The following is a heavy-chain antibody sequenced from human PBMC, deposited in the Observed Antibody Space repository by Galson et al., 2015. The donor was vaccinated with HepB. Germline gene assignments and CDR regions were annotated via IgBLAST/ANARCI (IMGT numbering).Heavy chain of an antibody. CDR2: IRAYNGNT. D-gene: IGHD2-15*01. CDR1: GYTCTSYG. V-gene: IGHV1-18*04. Sequence: SVKVSCKASGYTCTSYGISWVRQAPGQGLEWMGWIRAYNGNTNYAQKLQGRVTMTTDTSTSTAYMELRSLRSDDTAVYYCALYCSGGSCYDLDAFDIWGQGTMVTVSS. CDR3: ALYCSGGSCYDLDAFDI. J-gene: IGHJ3*02.